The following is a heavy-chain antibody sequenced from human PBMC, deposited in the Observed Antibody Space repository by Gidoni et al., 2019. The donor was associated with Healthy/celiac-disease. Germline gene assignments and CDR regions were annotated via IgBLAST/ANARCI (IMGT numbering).Heavy chain of an antibody. Sequence: EVQLVESGGGLVKPGGSLRLSCAASGFTFSSYSMNWVRQAPGKGLEWVSSISSSSSYIYYADSVKGRFTISRDNAKNSLYLQMNSLRAEDTAVYYCARDWDGSGSSPNDAFDIWGQGTMVTVSS. CDR1: GFTFSSYS. D-gene: IGHD3-10*01. CDR3: ARDWDGSGSSPNDAFDI. V-gene: IGHV3-21*01. CDR2: ISSSSSYI. J-gene: IGHJ3*02.